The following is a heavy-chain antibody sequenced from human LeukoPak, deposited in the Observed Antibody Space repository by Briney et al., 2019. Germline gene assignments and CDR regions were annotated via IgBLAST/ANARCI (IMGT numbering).Heavy chain of an antibody. D-gene: IGHD2-2*01. V-gene: IGHV5-51*01. CDR3: ARSIVVVPAAMLHGDSQLFDY. Sequence: GESLKISCKGSGYSFASYWIGWVRQMPGKGLEWMGIIYPSDSDTRYSPSFQGQVTISADKSINTAYLQWSSLKASDTAMYYCARSIVVVPAAMLHGDSQLFDYWGQGTLVTVSS. J-gene: IGHJ4*02. CDR2: IYPSDSDT. CDR1: GYSFASYW.